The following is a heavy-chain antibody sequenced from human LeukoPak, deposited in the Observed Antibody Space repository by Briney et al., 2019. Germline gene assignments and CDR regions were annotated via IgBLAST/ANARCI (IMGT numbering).Heavy chain of an antibody. V-gene: IGHV1-2*02. D-gene: IGHD5-12*01. CDR1: GYTFTGYY. CDR2: INPNSGGT. CDR3: ARDPLYIWWLRTHPGQDYYFDY. Sequence: ASVKVSCKASGYTFTGYYMNWVRQAPGQGLEWMGWINPNSGGTNYAQKFQGRVTMTRDTSISTAYMELSRLRSGDTAVYYCARDPLYIWWLRTHPGQDYYFDYWGQGTLVTVSS. J-gene: IGHJ4*02.